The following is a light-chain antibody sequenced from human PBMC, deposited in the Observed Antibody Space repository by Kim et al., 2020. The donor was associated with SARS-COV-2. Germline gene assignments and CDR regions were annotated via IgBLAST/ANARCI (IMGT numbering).Light chain of an antibody. CDR1: SSDVGGYNY. Sequence: QSALTQPPSASGSPGQSVTISCTGTSSDVGGYNYVSWYQQHPGKAPKLMIYEVSKRHSGVPDRFSGSKSGNTASLTVSGLQAEDEADYYCSSYAGNNNVVFGGGTQLTVL. CDR2: EVS. J-gene: IGLJ2*01. CDR3: SSYAGNNNVV. V-gene: IGLV2-8*01.